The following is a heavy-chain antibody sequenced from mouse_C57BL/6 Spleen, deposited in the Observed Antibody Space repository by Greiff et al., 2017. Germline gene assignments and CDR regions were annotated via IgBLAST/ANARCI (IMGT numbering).Heavy chain of an antibody. Sequence: VQLQQSGPELVKPGASVKISCKASGYAFSSSWMTWVKQRPGKGLEWIGRIYPGDGDTNYNGKFKGKATLTADKSSSTAYMQLSSLTSEDSAVYFCARDDGYPYYFDYWGQGTTLTVSS. CDR1: GYAFSSSW. CDR3: ARDDGYPYYFDY. D-gene: IGHD2-3*01. V-gene: IGHV1-82*01. J-gene: IGHJ2*01. CDR2: IYPGDGDT.